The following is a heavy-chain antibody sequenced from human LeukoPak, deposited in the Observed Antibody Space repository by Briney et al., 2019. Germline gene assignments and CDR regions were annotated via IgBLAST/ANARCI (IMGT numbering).Heavy chain of an antibody. D-gene: IGHD6-13*01. CDR3: ARDRNSNNWFFF. J-gene: IGHJ4*02. CDR1: GFTVNTNY. Sequence: PGGSLRLSCEGSGFTVNTNYMNWVRQGPGKGLEWVSILYGDGTTYYADSVKGRFTISRDNSKNTVYLQMNNLRVDDTAVYYCARDRNSNNWFFFWGQGTLATVSS. V-gene: IGHV3-66*01. CDR2: LYGDGTT.